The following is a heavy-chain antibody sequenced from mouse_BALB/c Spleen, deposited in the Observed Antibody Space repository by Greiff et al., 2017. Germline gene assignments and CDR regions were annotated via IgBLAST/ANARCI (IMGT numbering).Heavy chain of an antibody. CDR3: AREDYPYAMDY. CDR2: IWAGGST. V-gene: IGHV2-9*02. Sequence: QVQLQQSGPSLVQPSQSLSITCTVSGFSLTSYGVHWVRQPPGKGLEWLGVIWAGGSTNYNSALMSRLSIRKDNSKSQVFLKMNSLQTDDTAMYYCAREDYPYAMDYWGQGTSVTVSS. CDR1: GFSLTSYG. D-gene: IGHD1-1*02. J-gene: IGHJ4*01.